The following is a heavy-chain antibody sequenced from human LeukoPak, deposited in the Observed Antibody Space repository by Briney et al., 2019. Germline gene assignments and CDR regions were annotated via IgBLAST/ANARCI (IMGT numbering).Heavy chain of an antibody. CDR1: GFTFSTYA. V-gene: IGHV3-23*01. J-gene: IGHJ4*02. CDR2: ISGSGGST. Sequence: GGSLRLSRAASGFTFSTYAMSWVRQAPGKGLEWVSVISGSGGSTYYADSVKGRFTTSRDNSKNTLYLQMNSLRAEDTAVYYCARGRHSSSSAYFDYWGQGTLVTVSS. CDR3: ARGRHSSSSAYFDY. D-gene: IGHD6-6*01.